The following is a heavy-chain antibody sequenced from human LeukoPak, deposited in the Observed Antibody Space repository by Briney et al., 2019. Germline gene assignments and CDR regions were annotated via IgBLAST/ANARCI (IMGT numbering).Heavy chain of an antibody. D-gene: IGHD3-10*01. V-gene: IGHV1-8*01. J-gene: IGHJ4*02. CDR2: MNPNSGNT. CDR1: GYTFTTYD. Sequence: ASLKVSCKASGYTFTTYDINWVRQATGQGLEKMGWMNPNSGNTGDAQKFQGRVTMTRNTSMSTAYMELNSLRSEDTAVYYCARANYYGSGKKDLDYWGQGTLVTVSS. CDR3: ARANYYGSGKKDLDY.